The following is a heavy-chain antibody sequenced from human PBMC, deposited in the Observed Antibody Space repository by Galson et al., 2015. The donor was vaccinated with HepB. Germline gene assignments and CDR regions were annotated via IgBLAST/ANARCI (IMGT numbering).Heavy chain of an antibody. CDR3: ATTSLNPIVARFSDTNYLEY. CDR1: GYTLTELS. Sequence: SVKVSCKVSGYTLTELSMHWVRQAPGKGLEWMGRFDPEDGDRIYAQKFQGRVTMTEDTSTDTAYMELSSLRSEDTAVYYCATTSLNPIVARFSDTNYLEYWGQGTLVTVSS. CDR2: FDPEDGDR. V-gene: IGHV1-24*01. J-gene: IGHJ4*02. D-gene: IGHD3-22*01.